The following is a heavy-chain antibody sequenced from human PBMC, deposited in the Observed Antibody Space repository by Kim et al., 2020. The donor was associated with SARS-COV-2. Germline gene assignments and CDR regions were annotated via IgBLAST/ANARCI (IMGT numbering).Heavy chain of an antibody. CDR3: ARDQDLTDYGESPHYYYYGMDV. CDR1: GYTFTGYY. J-gene: IGHJ6*02. V-gene: IGHV1-2*06. D-gene: IGHD4-17*01. CDR2: INPNSGGT. Sequence: ASVKVSCKASGYTFTGYYMHWVRQAPGQGLDWMGRINPNSGGTNYAQKFQGRVTMTRDTSISTAYMELSRLRSDDTAVYYCARDQDLTDYGESPHYYYYGMDVWGQGTTVTVSS.